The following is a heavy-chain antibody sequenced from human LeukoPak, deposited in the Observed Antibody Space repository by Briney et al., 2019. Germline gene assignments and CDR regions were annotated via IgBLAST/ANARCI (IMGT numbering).Heavy chain of an antibody. D-gene: IGHD3-10*01. J-gene: IGHJ4*02. CDR3: ARAMGTYYYGSGSYRGSCYFNY. CDR2: IYYSGST. V-gene: IGHV4-31*03. Sequence: SETLSLTCTVSGGSISSGGYYWSWIRQHPGKGLEWIGYIYYSGSTYYNPSLRSRVTISVDTSKNQFSLKLSSVTAADTAVYYCARAMGTYYYGSGSYRGSCYFNYWGQGTLVTVSS. CDR1: GGSISSGGYY.